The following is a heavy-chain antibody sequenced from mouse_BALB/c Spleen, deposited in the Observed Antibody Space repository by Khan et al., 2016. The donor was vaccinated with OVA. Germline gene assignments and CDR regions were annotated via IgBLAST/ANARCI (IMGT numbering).Heavy chain of an antibody. CDR1: GYTFTEYT. CDR2: LIHNSGGT. D-gene: IGHD2-5*01. V-gene: IGHV1-18*01. Sequence: EVQLQQSGPELVKSGASVKISCKTSGYTFTEYTMHWVKQSHGKSLEWIGGLIHNSGGTRYNQKFKGKATLTVDKSSSTAYMEIRSLTSEDSAVYYWSRDGADYRNTWFAYWGQGTLVTVSA. J-gene: IGHJ3*01. CDR3: SRDGADYRNTWFAY.